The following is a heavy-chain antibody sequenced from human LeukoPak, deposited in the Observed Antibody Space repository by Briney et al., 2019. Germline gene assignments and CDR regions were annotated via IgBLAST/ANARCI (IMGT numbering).Heavy chain of an antibody. Sequence: SETLSLTCTVSGGSISSSSYYWGWIRQPPGKGLEWIGSIYYSGSTYYSPSLKSRVTISVDTSKNQFSLKLSSVTAADTAVYYCAASDLDYDFWSGSQWGGWFDPWGQGTLVTVSS. CDR3: AASDLDYDFWSGSQWGGWFDP. V-gene: IGHV4-39*01. CDR2: IYYSGST. D-gene: IGHD3-3*01. CDR1: GGSISSSSYY. J-gene: IGHJ5*02.